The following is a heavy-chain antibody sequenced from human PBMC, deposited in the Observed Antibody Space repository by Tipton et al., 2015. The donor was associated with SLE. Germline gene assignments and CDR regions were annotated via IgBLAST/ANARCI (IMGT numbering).Heavy chain of an antibody. V-gene: IGHV3-53*05. CDR3: ARADMGIAAAGV. Sequence: SLRLSCAASGFTFSNAWMSWVRQAPGKGLEWVSVIYSGGSTYYADSVKGRFTISRDNSKNTLYLQMNSLRAEDTAVYYCARADMGIAAAGVWGQGTLVTVSS. CDR1: GFTFSNAW. CDR2: IYSGGST. J-gene: IGHJ4*02. D-gene: IGHD6-13*01.